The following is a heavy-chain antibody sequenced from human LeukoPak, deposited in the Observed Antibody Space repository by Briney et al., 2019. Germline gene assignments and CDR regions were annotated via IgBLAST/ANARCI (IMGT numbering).Heavy chain of an antibody. CDR2: ISAYNGNT. Sequence: ASVKVSCKASGYTFTGYYMHWVRQAPGQGLEWMGWISAYNGNTNYAQKLQGRVTMTTDTSTSTAYMELRSLRSDDTAVYYCARVGVAVAGNDYFDYWGQGTLVTVSS. D-gene: IGHD6-19*01. CDR1: GYTFTGYY. V-gene: IGHV1-18*04. CDR3: ARVGVAVAGNDYFDY. J-gene: IGHJ4*02.